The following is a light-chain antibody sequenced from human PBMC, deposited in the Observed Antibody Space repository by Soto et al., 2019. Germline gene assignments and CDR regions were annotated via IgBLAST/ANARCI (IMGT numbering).Light chain of an antibody. Sequence: EIVLTQSPVTLSLSPGERATLSCGASQSLSSGYLAWYQQKPGLAPRLLIYDTSRRAPGIPDRFSGSGSGTDFTLTISRLEPEDFAVYYCQQYATSTRTCGQGTKVEI. J-gene: IGKJ1*01. CDR3: QQYATSTRT. CDR2: DTS. V-gene: IGKV3D-20*01. CDR1: QSLSSGY.